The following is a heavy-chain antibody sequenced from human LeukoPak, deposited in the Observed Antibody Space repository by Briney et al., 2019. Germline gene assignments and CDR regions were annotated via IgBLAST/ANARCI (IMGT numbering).Heavy chain of an antibody. V-gene: IGHV1-2*02. CDR3: ASSMITVTDC. CDR1: GYTFTDYY. D-gene: IGHD3-16*01. CDR2: INPINGDT. Sequence: ATVKASCKASGYTFTDYYIHWVRQAPRQGRERMGWINPINGDTNLAQESKVRFPMTSDTPVSTAYVELNSLRSNDTAVCYSASSMITVTDCWGQGTLVIVSS. J-gene: IGHJ1*01.